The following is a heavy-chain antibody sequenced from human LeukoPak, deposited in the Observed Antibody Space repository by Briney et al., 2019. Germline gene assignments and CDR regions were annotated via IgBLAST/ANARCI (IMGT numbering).Heavy chain of an antibody. CDR3: ARAEDGSGSYYSGID. CDR1: GFTFSSYS. CDR2: ISSSSYI. Sequence: GGSLRLSCAASGFTFSSYSMNWVRQAPGKGLEWVSSISSSSYIYYADSVKGRFTISRDNAKNSLYLQMNSLRAEDTAVYYCARAEDGSGSYYSGIDWGQGTLATVSS. D-gene: IGHD3-10*01. J-gene: IGHJ4*02. V-gene: IGHV3-21*01.